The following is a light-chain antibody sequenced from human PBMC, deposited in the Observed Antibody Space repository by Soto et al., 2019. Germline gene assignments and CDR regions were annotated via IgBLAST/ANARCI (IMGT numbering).Light chain of an antibody. CDR2: EVT. J-gene: IGLJ1*01. CDR3: DSYTSTYVRI. V-gene: IGLV2-14*01. CDR1: SSDVGRYNY. Sequence: QSALTQPASVSGSPGQSITISCTGTSSDVGRYNYVSWYQQYPGRAPKLIIYEVTNRPSGVSDRFSGSKSGNVASLTISGLQAADEADYYCDSYTSTYVRIFGTGTKVTVL.